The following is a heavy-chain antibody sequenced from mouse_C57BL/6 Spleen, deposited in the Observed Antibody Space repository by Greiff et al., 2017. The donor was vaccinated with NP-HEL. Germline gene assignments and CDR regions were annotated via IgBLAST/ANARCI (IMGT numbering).Heavy chain of an antibody. V-gene: IGHV1-69*01. J-gene: IGHJ2*01. Sequence: QVHVKQPGAELVMPGASVKLSCKASGYTFTSYWMHWVKQRPGQGLEWIGEIDPSDSYTNYNQKFKGKSTLTVDKSSSTAYMQLSSLTSEDSAVYYCARGATGQGYWGQGTTLTVSS. D-gene: IGHD3-1*01. CDR3: ARGATGQGY. CDR1: GYTFTSYW. CDR2: IDPSDSYT.